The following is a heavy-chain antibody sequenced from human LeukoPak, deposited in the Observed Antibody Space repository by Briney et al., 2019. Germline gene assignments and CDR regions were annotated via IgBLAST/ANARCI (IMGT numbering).Heavy chain of an antibody. D-gene: IGHD3-3*01. Sequence: GRSLRLSCAASGFTFSSYAMHWVRQAPGKGLEWVAVISYDGSNKYYADSVKGRCTISRDNSKNTLYLQMNSLRAEDTAVYYCARGDFSFDPWGQGTLVTVSS. J-gene: IGHJ5*02. CDR1: GFTFSSYA. V-gene: IGHV3-30*01. CDR2: ISYDGSNK. CDR3: ARGDFSFDP.